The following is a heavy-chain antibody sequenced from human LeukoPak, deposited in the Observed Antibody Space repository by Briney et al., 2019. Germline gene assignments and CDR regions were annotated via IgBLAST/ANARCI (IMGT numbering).Heavy chain of an antibody. CDR2: IYYTGST. Sequence: SQTLSLTCTVSGGSISSGGYFYYGWIRQHPGKGLEWIGYIYYTGSTYYDPSLKSRVSISVDTSKNQFSLKLSSVTAADTAVYYCARDRDGYPQFDSWGQGTLVTVSS. D-gene: IGHD3-16*02. V-gene: IGHV4-31*03. CDR3: ARDRDGYPQFDS. CDR1: GGSISSGGYFY. J-gene: IGHJ4*02.